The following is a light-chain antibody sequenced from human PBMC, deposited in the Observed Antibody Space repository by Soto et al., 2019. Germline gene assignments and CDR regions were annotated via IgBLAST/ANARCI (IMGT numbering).Light chain of an antibody. Sequence: QSVLTQPASVSGSPGQSITISCTGTSGDIGSYNRVSWYQQHPGKAPKLIIYEVTNRPSGLSNRFSGSKSDNTASLTISGLQAEDEADYYCVSHISVAYRSIYVFGTGTKVTV. CDR1: SGDIGSYNR. J-gene: IGLJ1*01. V-gene: IGLV2-14*01. CDR2: EVT. CDR3: VSHISVAYRSIYV.